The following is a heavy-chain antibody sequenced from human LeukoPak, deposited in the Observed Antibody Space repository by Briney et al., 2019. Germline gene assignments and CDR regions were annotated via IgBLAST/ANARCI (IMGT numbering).Heavy chain of an antibody. Sequence: PSETLSLTCAVSGGFIGDGGYYWSWIRQPPGKGLEWIGYVYHSGFTSYTPSLKSRVTISVDRSKNQFSLKLSSVTAADTAVYYCAYFPRVAAAGYAFDIWGQGTMVTVSS. D-gene: IGHD6-13*01. CDR1: GGFIGDGGYY. CDR3: AYFPRVAAAGYAFDI. CDR2: VYHSGFT. V-gene: IGHV4-30-2*01. J-gene: IGHJ3*02.